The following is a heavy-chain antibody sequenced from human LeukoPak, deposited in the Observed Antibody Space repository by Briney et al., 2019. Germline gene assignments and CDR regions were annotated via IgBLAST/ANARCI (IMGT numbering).Heavy chain of an antibody. J-gene: IGHJ6*03. CDR2: IYTSGST. Sequence: PSETLSLTCTVSGGSISSYYWSWIRQPAGKGLEWIGRIYTSGSTNYNPSLKSRVTMSVDTSKNQFSLKLSSVTAADTAVYYCARDRDDGSGSYYKVDGYYYYMDVWGKGTTVTVSS. D-gene: IGHD3-10*01. CDR1: GGSISSYY. V-gene: IGHV4-4*07. CDR3: ARDRDDGSGSYYKVDGYYYYMDV.